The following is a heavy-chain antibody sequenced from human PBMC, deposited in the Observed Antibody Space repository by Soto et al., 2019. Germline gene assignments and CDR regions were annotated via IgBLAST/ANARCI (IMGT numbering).Heavy chain of an antibody. CDR2: ILHSGET. CDR3: AYSTGWYRHDV. D-gene: IGHD6-19*01. CDR1: GDSITNSRW. Sequence: QVQLQESGPGLVKPSGTLSLTCAVSGDSITNSRWWTWVRQPPGKGLEWIGDILHSGETNYNPSRKSRVFISVDKSQNQFSLRVSSVTAADTAVYYCAYSTGWYRHDVWGQGTLVTVSS. V-gene: IGHV4-4*02. J-gene: IGHJ3*01.